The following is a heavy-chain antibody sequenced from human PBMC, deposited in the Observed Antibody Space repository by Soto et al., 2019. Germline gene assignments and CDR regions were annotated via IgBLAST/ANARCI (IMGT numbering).Heavy chain of an antibody. V-gene: IGHV1-8*01. CDR3: ARVDIVATRNYYYYMDV. Sequence: ASVKVSCKASGYTFTSYDINWVRQATGQGLEWMGWMNPNSGNTGYAQKFQGRVTMTRNTSISTAYMELSSLRSEDTAVYYCARVDIVATRNYYYYMDVWGKGTTVTVS. J-gene: IGHJ6*03. CDR2: MNPNSGNT. CDR1: GYTFTSYD. D-gene: IGHD5-12*01.